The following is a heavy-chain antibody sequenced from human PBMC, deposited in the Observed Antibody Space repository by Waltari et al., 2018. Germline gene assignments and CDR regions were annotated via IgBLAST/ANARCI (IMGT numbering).Heavy chain of an antibody. V-gene: IGHV3-53*01. Sequence: DVQLLESGGGVTQGGGSLRLSCLVSGFAVSSKFMAWVRQAPGKGLWWVAIIYPGAATYYADSVKGRFTISRDNSLNTIYLHMNSLRADDTATYYCTGPQSDYDFWSGFFDYWGQGTLVTVSS. CDR2: IYPGAAT. D-gene: IGHD3-3*01. CDR1: GFAVSSKF. J-gene: IGHJ4*02. CDR3: TGPQSDYDFWSGFFDY.